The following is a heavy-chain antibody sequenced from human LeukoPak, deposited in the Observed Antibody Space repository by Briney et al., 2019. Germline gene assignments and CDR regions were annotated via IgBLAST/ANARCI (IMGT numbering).Heavy chain of an antibody. V-gene: IGHV1-69*05. CDR1: GGTFSSYA. CDR3: ARDRLAAAGTGWLDP. J-gene: IGHJ5*02. D-gene: IGHD6-13*01. Sequence: ASVKVSCKASGGTFSSYAISWVRQAPGQGLEWMGRIIPIFGTANYAQKFQGRVTITTDESTSTAYMELSSLRSEDTAVYYCARDRLAAAGTGWLDPWGQGTLVTVSS. CDR2: IIPIFGTA.